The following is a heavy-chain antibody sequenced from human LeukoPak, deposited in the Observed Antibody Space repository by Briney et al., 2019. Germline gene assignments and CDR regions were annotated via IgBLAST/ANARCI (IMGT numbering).Heavy chain of an antibody. D-gene: IGHD1-26*01. Sequence: SETLSLTCTVSGGSISSYCWSWIRQPAGKGLEWIGRIYTSGSTNYNPSLKSRVTMSVDTSKNQFSLKLSSVTAADTAVYYCAGSRGSYYRINWFDPWGQGTLVTVSS. J-gene: IGHJ5*02. CDR2: IYTSGST. V-gene: IGHV4-4*07. CDR3: AGSRGSYYRINWFDP. CDR1: GGSISSYC.